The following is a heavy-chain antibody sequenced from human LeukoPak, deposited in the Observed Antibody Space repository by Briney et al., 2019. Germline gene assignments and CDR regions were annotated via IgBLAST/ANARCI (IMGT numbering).Heavy chain of an antibody. CDR3: ARDLKSAYFDL. CDR2: IHYSGST. Sequence: KPSETLSLTCTVSGGSISSYYWSWIRQPPAKGLEWIGYIHYSGSTNYNPSLKSRVTISVGTSKNQFSLKLSSVTAADTAVYYCARDLKSAYFDLWGRGTLVTVSS. J-gene: IGHJ2*01. CDR1: GGSISSYY. V-gene: IGHV4-59*01.